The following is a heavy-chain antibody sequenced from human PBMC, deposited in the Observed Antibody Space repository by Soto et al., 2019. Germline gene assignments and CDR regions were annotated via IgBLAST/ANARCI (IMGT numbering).Heavy chain of an antibody. CDR1: GGSISSDDYY. J-gene: IGHJ4*02. CDR3: AGDRSNSPDYFDY. V-gene: IGHV4-30-4*01. D-gene: IGHD6-6*01. Sequence: QVQLQESGPGLVKPSQTLSLTCIVSGGSISSDDYYWSWIRQPPGKGLEWVGHIYYSGRTYYNPSLKSRLTISVDTAKNQFSLKLSSVSAADTAVYFCAGDRSNSPDYFDYWGQGTLDTVSS. CDR2: IYYSGRT.